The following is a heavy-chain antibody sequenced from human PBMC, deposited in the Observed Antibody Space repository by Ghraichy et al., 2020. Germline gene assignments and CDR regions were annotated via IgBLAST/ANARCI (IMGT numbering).Heavy chain of an antibody. V-gene: IGHV3-23*01. J-gene: IGHJ4*02. CDR2: ISGSGGST. D-gene: IGHD2-2*01. CDR1: GFTFSSYA. CDR3: AKDHSDCSSTSCSRATDY. Sequence: GGSLRLSCAASGFTFSSYAMSWVRQAPGKGLEWVSAISGSGGSTYYADSVKGRFTISRDNSKNTLYLQMNSLRAEDTAVYYCAKDHSDCSSTSCSRATDYWGQGTLVTVSS.